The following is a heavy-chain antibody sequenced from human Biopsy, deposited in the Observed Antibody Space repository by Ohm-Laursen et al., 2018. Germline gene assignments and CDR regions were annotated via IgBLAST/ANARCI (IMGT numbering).Heavy chain of an antibody. D-gene: IGHD3-3*01. J-gene: IGHJ5*02. Sequence: GTLSLTCSASGGSIISYYWTWIRQPPGKGLEWIGHVYNGGITNYNPSLKSRVTISKDTSKNQFSLQVNSVTAADTAVYYCARTPRDSFWSGSYKRGLWFDPWGQGTLVIVSS. CDR3: ARTPRDSFWSGSYKRGLWFDP. CDR2: VYNGGIT. V-gene: IGHV4-59*01. CDR1: GGSIISYY.